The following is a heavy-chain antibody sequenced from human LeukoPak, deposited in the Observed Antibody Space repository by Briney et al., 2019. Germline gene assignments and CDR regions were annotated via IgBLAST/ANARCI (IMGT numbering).Heavy chain of an antibody. CDR1: GYTFTSYA. J-gene: IGHJ4*02. V-gene: IGHV1-3*01. CDR2: INAGNGNT. CDR3: ARASTMVRGVASN. Sequence: GASVKVSCKASGYTFTSYAMHWVRQAPGQRLEWMGWINAGNGNTKYSQKFQGRVTITRDTSASTAYMELSSLRSEDTAVYYCARASTMVRGVASNWGQGTLVTVSS. D-gene: IGHD3-10*01.